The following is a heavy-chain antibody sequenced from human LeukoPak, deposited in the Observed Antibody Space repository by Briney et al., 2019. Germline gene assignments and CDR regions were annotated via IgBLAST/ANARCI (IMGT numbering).Heavy chain of an antibody. V-gene: IGHV1-8*01. Sequence: ASVKVSCKASGYTFTSYDINWVRQATGQGLEWMGWMNPNSGNTGYAQKFQGRVTMTTDTSTSTAYMELRSLRSDDTAVYYCARDQSDCSSTSCYPYYFDYWGQGTLVTVSS. CDR3: ARDQSDCSSTSCYPYYFDY. CDR1: GYTFTSYD. J-gene: IGHJ4*02. CDR2: MNPNSGNT. D-gene: IGHD2-2*01.